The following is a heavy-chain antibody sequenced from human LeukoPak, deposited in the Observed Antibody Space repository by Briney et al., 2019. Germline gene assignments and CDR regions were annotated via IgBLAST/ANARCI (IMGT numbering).Heavy chain of an antibody. CDR2: ISSNGGST. J-gene: IGHJ4*02. D-gene: IGHD3-10*01. CDR1: GFTFSSYA. CDR3: ARDLTMVRGVISYSFDY. Sequence: GGSLRLSCAASGFTFSSYAMHWVRQAPGKGLEYVSAISSNGGSTYYANSVKGRFTISRDNSKNTLYLQMGSLRAEDTAVYYCARDLTMVRGVISYSFDYWGQGTLVTVSS. V-gene: IGHV3-64*01.